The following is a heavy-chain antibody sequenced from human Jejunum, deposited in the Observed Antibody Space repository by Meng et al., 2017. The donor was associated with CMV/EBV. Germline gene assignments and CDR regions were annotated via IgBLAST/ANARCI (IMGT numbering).Heavy chain of an antibody. Sequence: SCEVSGFDFKSDGMSWVRQVPGKGLEWVSYISGPGKAIYYADSVRGRFTISRDNAKNSLHLQMSDLRVEDTALYFCARLQWAAFDFLGQGTLVTVSS. J-gene: IGHJ4*02. V-gene: IGHV3-48*03. CDR1: GFDFKSDG. CDR2: ISGPGKAI. CDR3: ARLQWAAFDF. D-gene: IGHD1-26*01.